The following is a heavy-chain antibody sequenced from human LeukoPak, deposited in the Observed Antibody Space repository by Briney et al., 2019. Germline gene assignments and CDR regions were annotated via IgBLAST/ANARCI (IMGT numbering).Heavy chain of an antibody. V-gene: IGHV3-23*01. CDR3: GRGGGGYLDY. D-gene: IGHD2-15*01. Sequence: GGSLRLSCAASGFTFSSYGMVWVRQPPGKGLEWVSGISPSGDTTHYADSVKGRFTISRDNSKNTLYLEVSRLRAEDTALYYCGRGGGGYLDYWGQGTQVTVSS. J-gene: IGHJ4*02. CDR2: ISPSGDTT. CDR1: GFTFSSYG.